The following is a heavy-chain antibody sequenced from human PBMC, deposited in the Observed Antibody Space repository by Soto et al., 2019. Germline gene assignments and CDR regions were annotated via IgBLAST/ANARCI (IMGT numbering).Heavy chain of an antibody. CDR3: AKGXXXXXXXXXXXXXLDP. Sequence: QVQLVESGGGVVQPERSLRLSCVGSGFPFGSYGMHWVRQAPGKGLEWVAVISYDGSEKYYGDSVKGRFTISRDNSKNTMYLQMNSLRPEDTSVYYCAKGXXXXXXXXXXXXXLDPWGQGTLVTVSS. CDR2: ISYDGSEK. J-gene: IGHJ5*02. CDR1: GFPFGSYG. V-gene: IGHV3-30*18.